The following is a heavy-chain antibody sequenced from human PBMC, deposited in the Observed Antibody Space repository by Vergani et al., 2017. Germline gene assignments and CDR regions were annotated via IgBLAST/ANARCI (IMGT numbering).Heavy chain of an antibody. D-gene: IGHD6-19*01. J-gene: IGHJ5*02. CDR2: IYYSGST. CDR1: GGSVSDGNYY. V-gene: IGHV4-61*01. CDR3: ARGRSSGWSA. Sequence: QVQLQQRGAGLLKPSETLSLTCTVSGGSVSDGNYYWSWIRQPPGKGLEWLGYIYYSGSTSYNPSLKSRVTISVDTSKNQFSLKLSSVTAADTAVYYCARGRSSGWSAWGQGTLVTVSS.